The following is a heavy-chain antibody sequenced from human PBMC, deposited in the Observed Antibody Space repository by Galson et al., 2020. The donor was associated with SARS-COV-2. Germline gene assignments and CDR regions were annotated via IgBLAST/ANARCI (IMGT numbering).Heavy chain of an antibody. J-gene: IGHJ6*02. CDR3: AHSSSWSHYYGLDV. Sequence: ASETLSLTCIVSRGSIGSYIWTWIRQPPGKGLEWIGDVYYSGNTYKSPSLKSRVTMSLDMSNNRFSLTLSSVTAADTAVYYCAHSSSWSHYYGLDVWGRGTTVTVSS. CDR1: RGSIGSYI. D-gene: IGHD6-13*01. CDR2: VYYSGNT. V-gene: IGHV4-59*01.